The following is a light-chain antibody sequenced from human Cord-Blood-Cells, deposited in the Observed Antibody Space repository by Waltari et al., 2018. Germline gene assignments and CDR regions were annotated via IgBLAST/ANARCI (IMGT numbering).Light chain of an antibody. CDR3: QSYDSSNWV. J-gene: IGLJ3*02. CDR2: EDN. Sequence: NFMLTQPHSVSESPGKTVTISCTGSRGSIPSNYVQWYQQRPGSAPTTVIYEDNQRPSGVPDRFSGSIDSSSNSASLTISGLKTEDEADYYCQSYDSSNWVFGGGTKLTVL. CDR1: RGSIPSNY. V-gene: IGLV6-57*02.